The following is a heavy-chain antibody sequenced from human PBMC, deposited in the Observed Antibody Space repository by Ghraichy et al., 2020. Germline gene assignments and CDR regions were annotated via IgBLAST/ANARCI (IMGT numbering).Heavy chain of an antibody. V-gene: IGHV1-8*01. J-gene: IGHJ4*02. Sequence: ASVKVSCTASGYTFSDYDISWVRQAPGQGLEWMGWVNPNSANTGYAQRFQDRVTMTGDTSISTAYMELRGLRSEDTAVYFCARARRNLLLSDYWGQGTLVTVSS. CDR3: ARARRNLLLSDY. D-gene: IGHD2-2*01. CDR2: VNPNSANT. CDR1: GYTFSDYD.